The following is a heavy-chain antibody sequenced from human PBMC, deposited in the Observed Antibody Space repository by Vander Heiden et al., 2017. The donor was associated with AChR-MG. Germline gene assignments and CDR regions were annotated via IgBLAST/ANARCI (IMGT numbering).Heavy chain of an antibody. CDR3: ARVGDGYDSSGYTLDY. D-gene: IGHD3-22*01. J-gene: IGHJ4*02. CDR1: GFTLRSYG. CDR2: IWYDGSNK. Sequence: QVQLVESGGGVVQPGRSLRLSCAASGFTLRSYGMHWVRQAPGKGLEWVAVIWYDGSNKYYADSVKGRFTISRDNSKNTLYLQMNSLRAEDTAVYYCARVGDGYDSSGYTLDYWGQGTLVTVSS. V-gene: IGHV3-33*01.